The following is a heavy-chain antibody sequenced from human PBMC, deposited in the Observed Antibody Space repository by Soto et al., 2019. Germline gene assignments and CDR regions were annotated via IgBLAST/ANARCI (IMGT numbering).Heavy chain of an antibody. Sequence: GGSLRLSCTASGFSFGFHGMTWVRQAPGKGLEWVSTINDKSTNTHYIDSVRGRFTIPRDNSQNTLYLQMDRLRAEDTAIYFCVAWVHQHLDFWGRGTRVTVSS. CDR2: INDKSTNT. V-gene: IGHV3-23*01. J-gene: IGHJ4*02. CDR3: VAWVHQHLDF. D-gene: IGHD3-16*01. CDR1: GFSFGFHG.